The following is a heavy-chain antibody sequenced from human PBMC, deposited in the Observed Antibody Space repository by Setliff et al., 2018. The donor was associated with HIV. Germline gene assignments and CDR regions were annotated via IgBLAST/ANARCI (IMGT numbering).Heavy chain of an antibody. D-gene: IGHD1-1*01. CDR2: VRYDESNK. J-gene: IGHJ4*02. Sequence: GGSLRLSCAASGFTFSSYWMSWVRQAPGKGLEWVACVRYDESNKYYAESVKDRFTISRDNSKNMVYLQMNSLRAEDTALYYCAKVKVPTTDLYFLDYWGQGTPVTVSS. V-gene: IGHV3-30*02. CDR1: GFTFSSYW. CDR3: AKVKVPTTDLYFLDY.